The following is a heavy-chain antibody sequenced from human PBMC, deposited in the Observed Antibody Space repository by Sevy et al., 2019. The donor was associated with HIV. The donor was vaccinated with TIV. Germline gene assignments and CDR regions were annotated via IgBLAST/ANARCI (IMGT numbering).Heavy chain of an antibody. Sequence: GGSLRLSCTTSGFTFDDYAMSWFRQAPGKGLEWVAFITRNSYEAYGGTTDYGASVKGRFIISRDDSKSIAYLQMNSLKIEDTAVYYCTRGLATADTPEYYFDDWGQGTLVTVSS. CDR2: ITRNSYEAYGGTT. D-gene: IGHD5-12*01. CDR3: TRGLATADTPEYYFDD. CDR1: GFTFDDYA. V-gene: IGHV3-49*03. J-gene: IGHJ4*02.